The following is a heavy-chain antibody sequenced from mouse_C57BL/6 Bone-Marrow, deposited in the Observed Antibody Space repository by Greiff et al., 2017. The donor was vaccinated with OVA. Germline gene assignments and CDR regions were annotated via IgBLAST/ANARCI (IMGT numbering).Heavy chain of an antibody. Sequence: QVQLQQPGAELVKPGASVKMSCKASGYTFTSYWITWVKQRPGQGLEWIGDIYPGSGSTNYNEKFKSKATLTVDTSSSTAYMQLSSLTSEDSAVYYCARPYYGNYAWFAYWGQGTLVAVSA. CDR2: IYPGSGST. CDR1: GYTFTSYW. V-gene: IGHV1-55*01. D-gene: IGHD2-10*01. J-gene: IGHJ3*01. CDR3: ARPYYGNYAWFAY.